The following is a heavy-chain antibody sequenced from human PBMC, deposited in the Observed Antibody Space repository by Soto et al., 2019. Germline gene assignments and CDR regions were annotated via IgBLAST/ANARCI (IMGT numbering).Heavy chain of an antibody. D-gene: IGHD6-13*01. CDR2: IIPIFGTA. J-gene: IGHJ3*02. CDR1: GGTFSSYA. Sequence: SVKVSCKASGGTFSSYAISWVRQAPGQGLEWMGGIIPIFGTANYAQKFQGRVTITADESTSTAYMELSSLRSEDTAVYYCARGYSSSWSPAPRLNDALEIWGQGTMVTVSS. CDR3: ARGYSSSWSPAPRLNDALEI. V-gene: IGHV1-69*13.